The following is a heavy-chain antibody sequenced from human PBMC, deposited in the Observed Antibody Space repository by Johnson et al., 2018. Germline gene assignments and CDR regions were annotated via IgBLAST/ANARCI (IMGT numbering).Heavy chain of an antibody. CDR2: INGGGTST. J-gene: IGHJ6*03. CDR1: GFTFTSFA. Sequence: VQLVQSGGGLVQPGGSLRLSCAASGFTFTSFAMSWVRQAPGKGLEWVSSINGGGTSTFDADSVKDRLTISRENSNNTLYLQMTSLRGEDTAVYYCAKGSGSAHYYMDVWGKGTTVTVSS. V-gene: IGHV3-23*04. CDR3: AKGSGSAHYYMDV.